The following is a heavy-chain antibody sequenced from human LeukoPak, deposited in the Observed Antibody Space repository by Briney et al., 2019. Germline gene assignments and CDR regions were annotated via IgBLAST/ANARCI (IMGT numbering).Heavy chain of an antibody. D-gene: IGHD3-10*01. Sequence: GGSLRLSCAASGFTFSRYSMSWVRQAPGKGLEWVSYISSGSSNIYHADSVKGRFIISRDNAKNSLYLQMNSLRAEDTAVYYCARDPDYYGSGNYYDGSGCWGQGTLVTVSS. J-gene: IGHJ4*02. CDR1: GFTFSRYS. CDR3: ARDPDYYGSGNYYDGSGC. CDR2: ISSGSSNI. V-gene: IGHV3-48*01.